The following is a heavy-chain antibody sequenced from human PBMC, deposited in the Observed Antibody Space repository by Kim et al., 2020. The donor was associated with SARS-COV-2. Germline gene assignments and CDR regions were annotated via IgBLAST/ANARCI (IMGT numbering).Heavy chain of an antibody. Sequence: SETLSLTCTVSGGSISSSSYYWGWIRQPPGKGLEWIGSIYYSGSTYYNRSLKSRVTISVDTSKNQFSLKLSSVTAADTAVYYCARRDTFGGVIVYWGQGTLVTVSS. CDR1: GGSISSSSYY. J-gene: IGHJ4*02. CDR3: ARRDTFGGVIVY. V-gene: IGHV4-39*01. CDR2: IYYSGST. D-gene: IGHD3-16*02.